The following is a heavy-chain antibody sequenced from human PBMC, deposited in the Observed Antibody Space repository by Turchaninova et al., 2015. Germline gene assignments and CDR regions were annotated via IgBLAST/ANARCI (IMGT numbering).Heavy chain of an antibody. CDR3: AKDLGTYYYYMDV. D-gene: IGHD1-26*01. Sequence: EVQVLESGGGLVRPGGSLGPSCAASGFPFSDYARSWVRQAPGKGLEWLSVIRGDGRYTYYAASVKGRFTISRDTAKNTLYLQMNSLRADDAAVYYCAKDLGTYYYYMDVWGKGTTVTVSS. J-gene: IGHJ6*03. CDR2: IRGDGRYT. CDR1: GFPFSDYA. V-gene: IGHV3-23*01.